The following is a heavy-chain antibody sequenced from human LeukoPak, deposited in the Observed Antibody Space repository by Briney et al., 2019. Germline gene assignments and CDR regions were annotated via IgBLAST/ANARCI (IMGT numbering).Heavy chain of an antibody. V-gene: IGHV3-33*01. CDR2: IWYDGSNK. J-gene: IGHJ3*02. D-gene: IGHD3-16*01. CDR3: ARDPYPGGAFDI. CDR1: GFTFSSYG. Sequence: GGSLRLSCAASGFTFSSYGMHWVRQAPGKGLEWVAVIWYDGSNKYYADSVKGRFTISRDNSKNTLYLQMNSLRAEDTAVYYCARDPYPGGAFDIWGQGTMVTASS.